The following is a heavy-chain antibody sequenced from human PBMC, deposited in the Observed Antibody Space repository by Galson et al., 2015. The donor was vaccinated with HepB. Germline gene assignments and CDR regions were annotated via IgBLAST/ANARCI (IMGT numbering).Heavy chain of an antibody. D-gene: IGHD3-22*01. CDR3: ARDYGYSTYYYDSSGVWYYYYGMDV. CDR1: GFTFSSYS. J-gene: IGHJ6*02. V-gene: IGHV3-21*01. Sequence: SLRLSCAASGFTFSSYSMNWVRQAPGKGLEWVSSISSSSSYIYYADSVKGRFTISRDNAKNSLYLQMNSLRAEDTAVYYCARDYGYSTYYYDSSGVWYYYYGMDVWGQGTTVTVSS. CDR2: ISSSSSYI.